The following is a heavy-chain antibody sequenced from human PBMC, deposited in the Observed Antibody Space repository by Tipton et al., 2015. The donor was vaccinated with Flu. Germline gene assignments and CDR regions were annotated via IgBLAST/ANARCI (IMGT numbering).Heavy chain of an antibody. V-gene: IGHV4-30-2*01. D-gene: IGHD2/OR15-2a*01. Sequence: TLSLTCAVSGGPISSDDYSWGWIRQPPGKGLEWIGYIYDSGSTYYHPSLKRRVTMSVDKSKNQVFLSLTSVTAADTAVYYCARPNSMAYYGLDVWGQGTTVTVSS. CDR1: GGPISSDDYS. CDR3: ARPNSMAYYGLDV. J-gene: IGHJ6*02. CDR2: IYDSGST.